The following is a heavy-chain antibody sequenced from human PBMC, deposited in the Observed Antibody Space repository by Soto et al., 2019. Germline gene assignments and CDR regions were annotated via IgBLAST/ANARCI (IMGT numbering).Heavy chain of an antibody. Sequence: PGGSLRLSCAASGFTFSSYAMSWVRQAPGKGXXWVSAISGSGGSTYYADSVKGRFTISRDNSKNTLYLQMNSLRAEDTAVYYCAKVGGQVVVVAATINWFDPWGQGTLVTVSS. CDR1: GFTFSSYA. V-gene: IGHV3-23*01. J-gene: IGHJ5*02. D-gene: IGHD2-15*01. CDR3: AKVGGQVVVVAATINWFDP. CDR2: ISGSGGST.